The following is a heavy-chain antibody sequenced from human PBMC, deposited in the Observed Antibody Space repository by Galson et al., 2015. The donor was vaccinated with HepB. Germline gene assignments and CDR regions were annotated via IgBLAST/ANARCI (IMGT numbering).Heavy chain of an antibody. CDR1: GFTFDDYT. D-gene: IGHD6-6*01. J-gene: IGHJ4*02. CDR3: AKGDPYSSWIDY. Sequence: SLRLSCAASGFTFDDYTMHWVRHAPGKGLEWVSLISWDGGSTYYADSVKGRFTISRDNSKNSLYLQMNSLRTEDTALYYCAKGDPYSSWIDYWGQGTLVTVSS. CDR2: ISWDGGST. V-gene: IGHV3-43*01.